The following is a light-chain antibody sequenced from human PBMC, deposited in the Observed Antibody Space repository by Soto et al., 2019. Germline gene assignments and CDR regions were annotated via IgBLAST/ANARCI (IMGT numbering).Light chain of an antibody. V-gene: IGKV3-20*01. CDR2: AAS. J-gene: IGKJ1*01. CDR3: QQYGSSPQT. Sequence: EIVFTQSPATLALSPGERARLSCRASHSVNNYLAWYQQRPGQAPRLLIYAASTRATGIPARFSGSGSGTDFTLTISRLEPEDFAVYYCQQYGSSPQTFGQGTKVDIK. CDR1: HSVNNY.